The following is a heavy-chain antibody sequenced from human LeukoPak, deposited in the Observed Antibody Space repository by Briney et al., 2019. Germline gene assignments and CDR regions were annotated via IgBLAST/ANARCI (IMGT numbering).Heavy chain of an antibody. D-gene: IGHD2-15*01. J-gene: IGHJ5*02. CDR2: IYYSGST. CDR1: GGSISSYY. CDR3: AGRYCSGGSCSTRDNWFDP. V-gene: IGHV4-59*12. Sequence: NPSETLSLTCTVSGGSISSYYWSWIRQPPGKGLEWIGYIYYSGSTNYNPSLKSRVTISVDTSKNQFSLKLSSVTAADTAVYYCAGRYCSGGSCSTRDNWFDPWGQGTLVTVSS.